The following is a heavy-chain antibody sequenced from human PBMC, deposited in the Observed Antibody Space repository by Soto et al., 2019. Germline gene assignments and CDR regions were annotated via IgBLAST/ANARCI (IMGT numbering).Heavy chain of an antibody. CDR3: AKDKTYDSSGYYYNNWFDP. D-gene: IGHD3-22*01. V-gene: IGHV3-23*01. J-gene: IGHJ5*02. Sequence: HPGGSLRLSCAASGFTFSSHAMSWVRQAPGKGLDWVSGISGSGDSTYYANSVKGRFTISRDNSKNTLYLQMNSLRAEDTAVYYCAKDKTYDSSGYYYNNWFDPWGQGTLVTVSS. CDR1: GFTFSSHA. CDR2: ISGSGDST.